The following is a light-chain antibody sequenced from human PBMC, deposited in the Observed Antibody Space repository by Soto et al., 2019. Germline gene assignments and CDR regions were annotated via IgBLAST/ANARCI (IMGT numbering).Light chain of an antibody. V-gene: IGKV1-5*03. CDR1: QTISSW. CDR3: QQYTSYSRA. Sequence: IQLTQSPSSLSASVGDRVTITCRASQTISSWLAWYQQKPGKAPKLLIYRASTLKSGVPSRFSGSGSGTDFTLTISGLQPDDFTTYYCQQYTSYSRAFGQGTKVDIK. J-gene: IGKJ1*01. CDR2: RAS.